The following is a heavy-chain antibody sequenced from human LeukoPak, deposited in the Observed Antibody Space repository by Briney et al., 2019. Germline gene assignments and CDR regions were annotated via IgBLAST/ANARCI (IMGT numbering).Heavy chain of an antibody. V-gene: IGHV1-46*01. D-gene: IGHD1-26*01. CDR1: GYTFTIYY. J-gene: IGHJ5*02. CDR2: IDPSGGST. Sequence: VASVKVSCKASGYTFTIYYMHWVRQAPGQGLEWMGIIDPSGGSTSYAQKFQGRVTMTRDTSTSTVYMELSSLRSEDTAVYYCARGIGGATMAFFWFDPWGQGTLVTVSS. CDR3: ARGIGGATMAFFWFDP.